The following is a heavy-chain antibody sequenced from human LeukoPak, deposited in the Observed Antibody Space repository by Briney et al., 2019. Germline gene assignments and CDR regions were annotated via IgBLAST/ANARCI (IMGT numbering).Heavy chain of an antibody. D-gene: IGHD3-22*01. V-gene: IGHV3-66*01. Sequence: GGSLRLSCAASEFSVGSNYMTWVGQAPGKGLEWVSLIYSGGSTYYADSVKGRFTISRDNSKNTLYLQMTSLRAEDTAVYYCARAMIPLTWGQGTLVTVSS. CDR1: EFSVGSNY. CDR3: ARAMIPLT. J-gene: IGHJ4*02. CDR2: IYSGGST.